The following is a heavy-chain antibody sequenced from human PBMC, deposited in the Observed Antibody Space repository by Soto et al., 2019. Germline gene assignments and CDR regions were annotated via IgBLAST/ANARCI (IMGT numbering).Heavy chain of an antibody. CDR2: INHSGST. V-gene: IGHV4-34*01. CDR3: ANGDYIFDY. J-gene: IGHJ4*02. CDR1: GGSFSGYY. D-gene: IGHD2-21*02. Sequence: SETLSLTCAVYGGSFSGYYWSWIRQPPGKGLEWIGEINHSGSTNYNPSLKSRVTISVDTSKNQFSLKLSSVTAADTAVYYCANGDYIFDYWGQGTLVTVSS.